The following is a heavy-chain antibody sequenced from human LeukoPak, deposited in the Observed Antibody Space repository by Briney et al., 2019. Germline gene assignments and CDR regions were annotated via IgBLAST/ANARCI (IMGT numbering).Heavy chain of an antibody. CDR1: GFTFSIYA. Sequence: GGSLRLPCAGSGFTFSIYAMHWVRQAPGKGLEWVAVKSYDTTNQYYADSVQGRFTISRDNSKNTLYLQMNSLRTEDTAVYYCARARGLDDYRYYFDYWGQGTLVTVSS. D-gene: IGHD4-11*01. J-gene: IGHJ4*02. V-gene: IGHV3-30-3*01. CDR3: ARARGLDDYRYYFDY. CDR2: KSYDTTNQ.